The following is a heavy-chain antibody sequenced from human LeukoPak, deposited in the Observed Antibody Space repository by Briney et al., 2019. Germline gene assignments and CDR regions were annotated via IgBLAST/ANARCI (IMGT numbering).Heavy chain of an antibody. Sequence: SETLSLTCTVSGGSISSYYWSWIRQPPGKGLEWIGYIYYSGSANYNPSLKSRVTISVDTSKNQFSLKLSSVTAADTALYYCAKVHSSGHAFDIWGQGTMVTVSS. CDR1: GGSISSYY. CDR3: AKVHSSGHAFDI. D-gene: IGHD6-19*01. J-gene: IGHJ3*02. CDR2: IYYSGSA. V-gene: IGHV4-59*01.